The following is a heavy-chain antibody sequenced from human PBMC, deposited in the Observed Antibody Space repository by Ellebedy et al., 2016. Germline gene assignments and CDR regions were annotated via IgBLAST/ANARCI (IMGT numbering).Heavy chain of an antibody. CDR2: ISGSGGST. Sequence: GESLKISXAASGFTFSSYSMNWVRQAPGKGLEWVSAISGSGGSTYYADSVKGRLTISRDNSKNTLYLQMNSLRAEDTAAYYCAKGGGGDWGQGTLVTVSS. V-gene: IGHV3-23*01. J-gene: IGHJ4*02. D-gene: IGHD3-16*01. CDR3: AKGGGGD. CDR1: GFTFSSYS.